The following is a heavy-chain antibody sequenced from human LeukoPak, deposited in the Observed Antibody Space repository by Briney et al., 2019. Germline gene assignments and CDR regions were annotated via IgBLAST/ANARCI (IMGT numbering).Heavy chain of an antibody. CDR3: ARDEYCSGGSCYSQRYYFDY. CDR2: INPNSGGT. Sequence: EASVRVSYKASGYTFTAYYIHWVRQAPGQGLEWMGWINPNSGGTNYAQKFQGRVTMTRDTSISTAYMELRSLRSDDTAVYYCARDEYCSGGSCYSQRYYFDYWGQGTLVTVSS. D-gene: IGHD2-15*01. CDR1: GYTFTAYY. V-gene: IGHV1-2*02. J-gene: IGHJ4*02.